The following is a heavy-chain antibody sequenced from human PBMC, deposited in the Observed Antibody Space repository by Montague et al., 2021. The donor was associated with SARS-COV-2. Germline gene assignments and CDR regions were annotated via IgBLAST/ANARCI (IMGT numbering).Heavy chain of an antibody. CDR3: ARRTYDILTGYDYGMDV. D-gene: IGHD3-9*01. J-gene: IGHJ6*04. CDR2: IDWDDDK. V-gene: IGHV2-70*11. Sequence: PALAKSTQTPTLTCTFSGFSLSTSGLCVSWIRQPPGKALEWLACIDWDDDKYYSTSLKTRLTISKDTSKNQVALTMTNMDPVDTATYYCARRTYDILTGYDYGMDVWGKGTTVTVSS. CDR1: GFSLSTSGLC.